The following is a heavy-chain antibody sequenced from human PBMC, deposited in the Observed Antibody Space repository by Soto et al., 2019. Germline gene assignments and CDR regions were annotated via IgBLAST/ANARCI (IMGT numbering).Heavy chain of an antibody. D-gene: IGHD2-2*01. J-gene: IGHJ6*02. Sequence: GGSLRLSCAASGFTFSSYAMHWVRQAPGKGLEWVAVMSYDGSNKYYADSVKGRFTISRDNSKNTLYLQMNSLRAEDTAVYYCARDGLGYCSSTSCLPLYYYYYGMDVWGQGTTVTVSS. CDR3: ARDGLGYCSSTSCLPLYYYYYGMDV. CDR1: GFTFSSYA. CDR2: MSYDGSNK. V-gene: IGHV3-30-3*01.